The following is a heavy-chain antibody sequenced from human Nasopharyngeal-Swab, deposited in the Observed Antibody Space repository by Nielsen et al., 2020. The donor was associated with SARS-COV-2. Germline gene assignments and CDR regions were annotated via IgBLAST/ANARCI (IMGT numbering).Heavy chain of an antibody. V-gene: IGHV5-51*01. CDR3: ARRKFQLLSGYYCYYMDV. Sequence: GESLKISCKGSGYDFANYWIAWVRQMPGKGLEWMGIIYAGDSDTRYSPSFQGQVTISVDKSIKTAYLQWSSLKASDTAMYFCARRKFQLLSGYYCYYMDVWGQGTTVTVSS. J-gene: IGHJ6*03. D-gene: IGHD2-2*01. CDR2: IYAGDSDT. CDR1: GYDFANYW.